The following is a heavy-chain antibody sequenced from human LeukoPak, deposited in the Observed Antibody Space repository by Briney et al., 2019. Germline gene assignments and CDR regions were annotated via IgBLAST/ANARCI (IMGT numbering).Heavy chain of an antibody. CDR1: GFTFDDYA. J-gene: IGHJ4*02. CDR3: AKEGLWTFDY. Sequence: PGGSLRLSCAASGFTFDDYAMHWVRQAPGKGLEWVSGISWNSGSIGYADSVKGRFTISRDNAKNSLYLQMNSLRAEDTALYYCAKEGLWTFDYWGQGTLVTVSS. CDR2: ISWNSGSI. V-gene: IGHV3-9*01. D-gene: IGHD3-10*01.